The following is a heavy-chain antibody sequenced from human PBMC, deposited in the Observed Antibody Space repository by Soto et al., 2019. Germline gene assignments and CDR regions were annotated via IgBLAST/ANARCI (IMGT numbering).Heavy chain of an antibody. CDR1: GFTFSSYA. J-gene: IGHJ4*02. V-gene: IGHV3-30-3*01. D-gene: IGHD1-7*01. CDR3: ASEGAELGALGY. CDR2: ISYDGSNK. Sequence: ESGGGVVQPGRSLRLSCAASGFTFSSYAMHWVRQAPGKGLEWVAVISYDGSNKYYADSVKGRFTISRDNSKNTLYLQMNSLRAEDTAVYYCASEGAELGALGYWGQGTLVTVSS.